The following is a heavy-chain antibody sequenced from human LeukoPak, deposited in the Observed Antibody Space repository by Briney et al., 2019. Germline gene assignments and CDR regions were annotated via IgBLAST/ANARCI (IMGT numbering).Heavy chain of an antibody. CDR3: ARGSSSEGPFDY. V-gene: IGHV3-73*01. CDR1: GFIRSDSA. Sequence: GGSLRLSCAASGFIRSDSAVHWVRQASRKGLEWIGRIRSKANNYATAYADSLKGRFTVSRDDSKNTAYLQMNSLKIEDTAVYYCARGSSSEGPFDYWGQGTLVTVSS. D-gene: IGHD6-6*01. J-gene: IGHJ4*02. CDR2: IRSKANNYAT.